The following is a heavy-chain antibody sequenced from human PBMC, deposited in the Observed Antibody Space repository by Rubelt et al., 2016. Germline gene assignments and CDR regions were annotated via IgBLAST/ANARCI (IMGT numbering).Heavy chain of an antibody. V-gene: IGHV3-30*01. J-gene: IGHJ6*02. Sequence: KGRFTISRDNSKNTLYLQMNSLRAEDTAVYYCARGGLSGYDVRGYYYYGMDVWGQGTTVTVSS. D-gene: IGHD5-12*01. CDR3: ARGGLSGYDVRGYYYYGMDV.